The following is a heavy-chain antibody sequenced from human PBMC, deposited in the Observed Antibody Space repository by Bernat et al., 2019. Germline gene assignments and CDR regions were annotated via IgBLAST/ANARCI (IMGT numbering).Heavy chain of an antibody. J-gene: IGHJ5*02. CDR1: GFTFSSYA. CDR2: ISGSGGST. CDR3: ARSPERYSGYVLPFDP. D-gene: IGHD5-12*01. Sequence: EVQLLESGGGLVQPGGSLRLSCAASGFTFSSYAMSWVRQAPGKGLEWVSAISGSGGSTYYADSVKGRFTISRDNSKNTLYLQMNSLRAEDTAVYYCARSPERYSGYVLPFDPWGQGTLVTVSS. V-gene: IGHV3-23*01.